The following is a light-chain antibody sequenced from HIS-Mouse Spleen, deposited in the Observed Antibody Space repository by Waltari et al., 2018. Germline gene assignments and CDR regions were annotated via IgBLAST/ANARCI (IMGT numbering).Light chain of an antibody. V-gene: IGKV3-20*01. Sequence: EIVLTQSPGTLSLSPGERATLSCRASQSVSSSYLAWYQQKPGQALRLLIYGASSRATGIPDRFSGSGSGTDFTLTISRLEPEDFAVYYCQQYGSSSTFGQGTRLEIK. J-gene: IGKJ5*01. CDR3: QQYGSSST. CDR2: GAS. CDR1: QSVSSSY.